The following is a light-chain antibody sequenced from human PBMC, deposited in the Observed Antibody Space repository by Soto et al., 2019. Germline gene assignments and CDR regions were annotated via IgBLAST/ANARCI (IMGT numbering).Light chain of an antibody. V-gene: IGLV1-40*01. CDR3: QSYDITRCGSRV. Sequence: QSVLTQPPSVSGAPGQRVTISCTGSSSNIGAGYDVHWYQQLPGTAPKLLIYADSNRPSGVPDRFSGSKSGTSASLAITGLLAEDEADYYCQSYDITRCGSRVFGGGTKLTVL. CDR2: ADS. J-gene: IGLJ3*02. CDR1: SSNIGAGYD.